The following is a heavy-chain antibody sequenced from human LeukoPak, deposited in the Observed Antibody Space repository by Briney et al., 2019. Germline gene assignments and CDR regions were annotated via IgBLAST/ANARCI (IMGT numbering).Heavy chain of an antibody. J-gene: IGHJ4*02. V-gene: IGHV1-8*03. CDR1: GYTYISYD. Sequence: GASVKVSCKASGYTYISYDINWVRQATGQGLEWMGWMNPITGNAGYAQKFQGRVTITRNTSINTAYVELSSLRSEDTAVYYCAREAGTSSSGGGFDYWGQGTPVTVSS. CDR3: AREAGTSSSGGGFDY. D-gene: IGHD6-13*01. CDR2: MNPITGNA.